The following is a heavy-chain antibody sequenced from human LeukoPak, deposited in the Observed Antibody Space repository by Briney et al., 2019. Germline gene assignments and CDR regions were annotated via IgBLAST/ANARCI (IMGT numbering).Heavy chain of an antibody. D-gene: IGHD3-22*01. V-gene: IGHV4-39*06. CDR1: GGSISSSSYY. Sequence: SETLSLTCTVSGGSISSSSYYWGWIRQPPGKGLEWIGSIYYSGSTYYNPSLKSRVTISVDTSKNQFPLKLSSVTAADTAVYYCARERGGKGYDSTSGAFDIWGQGTMVTVSS. CDR2: IYYSGST. CDR3: ARERGGKGYDSTSGAFDI. J-gene: IGHJ3*02.